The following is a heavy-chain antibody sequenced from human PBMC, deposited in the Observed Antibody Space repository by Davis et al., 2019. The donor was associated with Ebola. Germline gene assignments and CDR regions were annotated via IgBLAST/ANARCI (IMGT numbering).Heavy chain of an antibody. J-gene: IGHJ4*02. Sequence: GESLKISCAASGFSFSDYYMSWIRQAPGKGLEWVSYITSSSTYTNYADSVKGRFTISRDNAKNSLYLQMNSLKTEDTAVYYCTTDWGLFVLVPAALSFGWGQGTLVTVSS. CDR2: ITSSSTYT. V-gene: IGHV3-11*05. CDR3: TTDWGLFVLVPAALSFG. D-gene: IGHD2-2*01. CDR1: GFSFSDYY.